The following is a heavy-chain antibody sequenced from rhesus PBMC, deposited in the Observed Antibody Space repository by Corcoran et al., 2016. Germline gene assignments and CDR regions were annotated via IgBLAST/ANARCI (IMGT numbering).Heavy chain of an antibody. CDR3: ARDGYGSSYIPFGY. D-gene: IGHD4-29*01. CDR2: SYGSGGGT. Sequence: QVQLQESGPGLVKPSETLSLTCAVSGGSISCDYYWSWIRQPPGKGLEWIGYSYGSGGGTNYNPSLKNRVTISIDTSKNQFSLKLSAVTAADTAVYYCARDGYGSSYIPFGYWGQGVLVTVSS. V-gene: IGHV4-106*01. CDR1: GGSISCDYY. J-gene: IGHJ4*01.